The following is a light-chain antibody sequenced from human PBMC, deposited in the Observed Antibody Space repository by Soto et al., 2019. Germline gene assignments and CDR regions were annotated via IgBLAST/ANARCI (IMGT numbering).Light chain of an antibody. CDR1: SSDVGSYNH. CDR3: CSYAGSSFYV. J-gene: IGLJ1*01. Sequence: QSVLTQPASVSGSPGQSVTISCTGTSSDVGSYNHVSWYQQHPGKAPKLMIYEGSKRPSGVSNRFSGSKSGNTASLTISGLQAEDEADYCCCSYAGSSFYVFGTGTKVTVL. CDR2: EGS. V-gene: IGLV2-23*01.